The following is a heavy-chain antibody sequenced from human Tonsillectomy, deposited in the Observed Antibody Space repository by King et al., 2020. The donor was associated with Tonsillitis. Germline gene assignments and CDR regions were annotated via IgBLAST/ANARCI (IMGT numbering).Heavy chain of an antibody. J-gene: IGHJ4*02. CDR1: GFTFSSYG. V-gene: IGHV3-30*18. CDR2: ISYDGSYK. Sequence: VQLVESGGGVVQPGRSLRLSCAASGFTFSSYGMHWVRQAPGKGLEWVAVISYDGSYKYYADSVKGRFTISRDNSKNTLYLQMNRLRAEDTAVYYCAKDYGGAILTGLDYWGQGTLVTVSS. CDR3: AKDYGGAILTGLDY. D-gene: IGHD3-9*01.